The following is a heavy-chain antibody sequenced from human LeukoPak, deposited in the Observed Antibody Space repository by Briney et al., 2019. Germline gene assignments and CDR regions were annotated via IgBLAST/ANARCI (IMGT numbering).Heavy chain of an antibody. J-gene: IGHJ3*02. CDR3: ARSGRYCSSTSCHTGYSYGFDAFDI. V-gene: IGHV4-59*01. CDR1: GGSISSYY. D-gene: IGHD2-2*02. Sequence: SETLSLTCTVSGGSISSYYWSWIRQPPGKGLEWIGYIYYSGSTNYSPSLKSRVTISVDTSKNQFSLKLSSVTAADTAVYYCARSGRYCSSTSCHTGYSYGFDAFDIWGQGTMVTVSS. CDR2: IYYSGST.